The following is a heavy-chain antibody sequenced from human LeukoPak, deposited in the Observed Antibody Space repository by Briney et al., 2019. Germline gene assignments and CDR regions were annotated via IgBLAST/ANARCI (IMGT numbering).Heavy chain of an antibody. V-gene: IGHV4-39*07. Sequence: SETLSLTCTVSGGSVSDYRSYWPWIRQPPGKGLEWVGSVYHNGDTYYNPALKSRVTISVDTSKNQFSLKLSLVTAADTAVYYCARASLSDSSAYPWGQGTLVTVSS. CDR3: ARASLSDSSAYP. J-gene: IGHJ5*02. CDR1: GGSVSDYRSY. CDR2: VYHNGDT. D-gene: IGHD3-22*01.